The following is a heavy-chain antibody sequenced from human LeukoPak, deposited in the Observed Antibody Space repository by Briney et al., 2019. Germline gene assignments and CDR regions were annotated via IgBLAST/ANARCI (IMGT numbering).Heavy chain of an antibody. Sequence: GGSLRLSCAASGFTVSSNYMSWVRQATGQGLEWVSVIYSGGSTYYADSVKGRFTISRDNSKNTLYLQMNSLRAEDTAVYYCARDEEWRHAFDIWGQGTMVTVSS. V-gene: IGHV3-53*01. D-gene: IGHD5-24*01. CDR3: ARDEEWRHAFDI. CDR1: GFTVSSNY. J-gene: IGHJ3*02. CDR2: IYSGGST.